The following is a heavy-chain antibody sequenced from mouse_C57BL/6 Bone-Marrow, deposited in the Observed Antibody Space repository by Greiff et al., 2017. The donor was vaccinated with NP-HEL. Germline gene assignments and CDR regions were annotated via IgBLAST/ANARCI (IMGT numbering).Heavy chain of an antibody. CDR3: ARDPLPY. Sequence: EVHLVESGGGLVKPGGSLKLSCAASGFTFSSYAMSWVRQTPEKRLEWVATISDGGSYTYYPDNVKGRFTISRDNAKNNLYLQMSHLKSEDTAMYYCARDPLPYWGQGTLVTVSA. J-gene: IGHJ3*01. CDR2: ISDGGSYT. V-gene: IGHV5-4*01. CDR1: GFTFSSYA.